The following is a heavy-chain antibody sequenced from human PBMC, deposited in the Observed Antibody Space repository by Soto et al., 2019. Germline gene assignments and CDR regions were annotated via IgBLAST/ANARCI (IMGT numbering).Heavy chain of an antibody. Sequence: GESLKLSCKCSGYTFTSYWIGWVRQMPGKGLEWMGIIYPGDSDTRYSPSFQGQVTISADKSISTAYLQWSSLKASDTAMYYCARRRSSGSPNYYYYGMDVWGQGTTVTVSS. CDR2: IYPGDSDT. V-gene: IGHV5-51*01. D-gene: IGHD6-19*01. CDR3: ARRRSSGSPNYYYYGMDV. CDR1: GYTFTSYW. J-gene: IGHJ6*02.